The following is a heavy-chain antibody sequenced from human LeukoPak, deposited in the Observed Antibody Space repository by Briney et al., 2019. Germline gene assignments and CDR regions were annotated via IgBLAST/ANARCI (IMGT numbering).Heavy chain of an antibody. V-gene: IGHV3-23*01. D-gene: IGHD1-26*01. Sequence: QPGGSLRLSCAASGFTFSNYAISWVRQAPGKGLEWVSAISGSGGSTYYADSVKGRFTISRDNSKNTLYLQMNSLSAEDTALYYCAKDIGVVGAISEGFDYWGQGTLVTVSS. CDR2: ISGSGGST. CDR3: AKDIGVVGAISEGFDY. CDR1: GFTFSNYA. J-gene: IGHJ4*02.